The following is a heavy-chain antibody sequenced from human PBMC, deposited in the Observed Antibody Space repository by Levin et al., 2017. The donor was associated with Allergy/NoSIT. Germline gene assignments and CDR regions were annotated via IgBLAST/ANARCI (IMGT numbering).Heavy chain of an antibody. CDR2: ISNNGGRT. CDR3: VKNGDYGELGY. V-gene: IGHV3-64D*06. CDR1: GFTFNKNT. D-gene: IGHD4-17*01. J-gene: IGHJ4*02. Sequence: GESLKISCSASGFTFNKNTMQWVRQAPGKGLEHVSAISNNGGRTYYTDSVKGRFTISRDNSKNTLYLQMSSLGPEDTAMYYCVKNGDYGELGYWGQGTLVTVSS.